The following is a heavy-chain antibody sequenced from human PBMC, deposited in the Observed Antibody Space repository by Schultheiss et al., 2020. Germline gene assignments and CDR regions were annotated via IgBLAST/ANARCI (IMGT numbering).Heavy chain of an antibody. J-gene: IGHJ5*02. CDR2: INHSGST. CDR3: ARANSYSSGWYLGWFDP. CDR1: GGSISSYY. Sequence: SETLSLTCTVSGGSISSYYWSWIRQPAGKGLEWIGEINHSGSTNYNPSLKSRVTISVDTSKNQFSLKLSSVTAADTAVYYCARANSYSSGWYLGWFDPWGQGTLVTVSS. V-gene: IGHV4-59*01. D-gene: IGHD6-19*01.